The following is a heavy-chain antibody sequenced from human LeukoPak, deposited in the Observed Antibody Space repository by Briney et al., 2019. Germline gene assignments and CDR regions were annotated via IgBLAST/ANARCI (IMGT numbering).Heavy chain of an antibody. D-gene: IGHD1-26*01. CDR3: ATPKLLSGSYYYEYFQH. Sequence: GASVKVSCKASGYTFTGYYMHWVRQAPGQGLEWMGWINPNSGGTNYAQKFQGRVTMTRDTSISTAYMELSRLRSDDTAVYYCATPKLLSGSYYYEYFQHWGQGTLATVSS. CDR1: GYTFTGYY. J-gene: IGHJ1*01. V-gene: IGHV1-2*02. CDR2: INPNSGGT.